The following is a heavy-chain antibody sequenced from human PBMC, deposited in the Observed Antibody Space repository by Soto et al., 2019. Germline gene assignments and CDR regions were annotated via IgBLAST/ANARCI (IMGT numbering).Heavy chain of an antibody. CDR1: GFTFSDYA. D-gene: IGHD1-26*01. V-gene: IGHV3-23*01. J-gene: IGHJ5*02. CDR2: LSVSGGTT. Sequence: PGGSLRLSCAASGFTFSDYAMSWVRQAPGQGLEWVSTLSVSGGTTFYAESVMGRFTISRDNSKNTLYLQLNSLRAEDSAIYYCAKHAVSGSYSNWFDPWGQGTLVTVSS. CDR3: AKHAVSGSYSNWFDP.